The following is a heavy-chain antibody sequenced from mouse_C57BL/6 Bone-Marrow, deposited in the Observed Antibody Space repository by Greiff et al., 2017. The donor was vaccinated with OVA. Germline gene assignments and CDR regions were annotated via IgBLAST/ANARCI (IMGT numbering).Heavy chain of an antibody. V-gene: IGHV1-75*01. Sequence: QVQLQQPGAELVMPGASVKLSCKASGYTFTSYWMHWVKQRPGQGLEWIGWIFPGSGSTYYNEKFKGKATLTVDKSSSTAYMLLSSLTSEDSAVYFCARDDYVYFDYWGQGTTLTVSS. D-gene: IGHD2-4*01. CDR1: GYTFTSYW. CDR3: ARDDYVYFDY. CDR2: IFPGSGST. J-gene: IGHJ2*01.